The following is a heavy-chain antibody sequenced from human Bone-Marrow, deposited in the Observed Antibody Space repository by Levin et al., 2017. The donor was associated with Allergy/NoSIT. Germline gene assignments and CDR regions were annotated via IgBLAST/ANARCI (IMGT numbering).Heavy chain of an antibody. D-gene: IGHD6-19*01. CDR3: ARLPNGQWLERNNYFGH. V-gene: IGHV1-2*02. CDR1: GYTFSDYF. Sequence: ASVKVSCKASGYTFSDYFTHWVRQAPGQGLEWMGWVNPNSGGTNYAHHLQGRVTMTSDTSSTTAYMELKSLISDDTAVYYCARLPNGQWLERNNYFGHWGQGTLVTVSS. J-gene: IGHJ4*02. CDR2: VNPNSGGT.